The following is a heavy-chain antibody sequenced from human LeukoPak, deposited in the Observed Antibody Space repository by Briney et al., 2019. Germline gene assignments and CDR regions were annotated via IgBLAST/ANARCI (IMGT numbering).Heavy chain of an antibody. CDR1: GFTFSNYG. J-gene: IGHJ4*02. CDR3: ERGNGIRPRWYFDY. V-gene: IGHV3-23*01. Sequence: PGGSLRLSCAASGFTFSNYGMSWIRQAPGKGLEWVSGIGATGADTYFGDSVKGRSTISRDNSKKTLYLQLNSLRAEDTALYYCERGNGIRPRWYFDYWGQGTLVTVSS. D-gene: IGHD1-1*01. CDR2: IGATGADT.